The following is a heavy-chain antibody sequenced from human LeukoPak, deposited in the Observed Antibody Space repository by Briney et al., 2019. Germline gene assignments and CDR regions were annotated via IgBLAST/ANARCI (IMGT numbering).Heavy chain of an antibody. D-gene: IGHD6-13*01. CDR2: IWFDGSNK. V-gene: IGHV3-33*01. CDR1: GFTFNTYA. CDR3: VRDPGSATPGTGLDF. J-gene: IGHJ4*02. Sequence: GGSLRLSCAASGFTFNTYAMHWVRQAPGKGLEWVAVIWFDGSNKNYADSVKGRFTISRDNAENKLYLQMNSLRVVDTAVYYCVRDPGSATPGTGLDFWGQGTLVTVSS.